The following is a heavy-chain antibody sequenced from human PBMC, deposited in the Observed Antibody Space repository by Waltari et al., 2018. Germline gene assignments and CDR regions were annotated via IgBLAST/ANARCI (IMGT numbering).Heavy chain of an antibody. CDR1: GVSFSGYY. V-gene: IGHV4-34*01. Sequence: QVQLQQWGAGLLKPSETLSLPCAVYGVSFSGYYWSWIRQPPGKGLEWIGEINQSGSTNYNPSLKSRVTRSVDTSKNQFSLKLSSVTAADTAVYYCARGIRFLEWLPPDYWGQGTLVTVSS. CDR2: INQSGST. CDR3: ARGIRFLEWLPPDY. D-gene: IGHD3-3*01. J-gene: IGHJ4*02.